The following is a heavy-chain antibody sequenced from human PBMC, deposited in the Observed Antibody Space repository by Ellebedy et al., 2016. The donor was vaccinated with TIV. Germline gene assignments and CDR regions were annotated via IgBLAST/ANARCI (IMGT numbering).Heavy chain of an antibody. V-gene: IGHV4-34*01. CDR3: ARRSSVTPEAGIGY. Sequence: SETLSLXXAVYGGSFSGYYWSWIRPSPEKGLEWIGEINDSGSTNYNPSLKSRLTISVDTSKNQFSLRLRSVTAADTAVYYSARRSSVTPEAGIGYWGQGTRVTVSS. J-gene: IGHJ4*02. CDR2: INDSGST. CDR1: GGSFSGYY. D-gene: IGHD6-19*01.